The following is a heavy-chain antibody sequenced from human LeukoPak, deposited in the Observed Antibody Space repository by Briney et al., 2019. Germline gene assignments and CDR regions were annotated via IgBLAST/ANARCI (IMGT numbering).Heavy chain of an antibody. Sequence: SVKVSCKASGGTFSSYAISWVRQAPGQGLEWMGGIIPIFGTANYAQKFQGRVTITTDESTSTAYMELSSLRSENTAVYYCARRVFSHYYDSSGYYSNAFDIWGQGTMVTVSS. CDR3: ARRVFSHYYDSSGYYSNAFDI. J-gene: IGHJ3*02. V-gene: IGHV1-69*05. CDR1: GGTFSSYA. CDR2: IIPIFGTA. D-gene: IGHD3-22*01.